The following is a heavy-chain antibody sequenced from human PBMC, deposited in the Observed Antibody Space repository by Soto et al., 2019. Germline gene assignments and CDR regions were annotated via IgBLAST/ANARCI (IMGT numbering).Heavy chain of an antibody. CDR1: GFTVSTYW. CDR2: MDQDGSGT. J-gene: IGHJ4*02. Sequence: EVQLVASGGGLVQPWGSLRLSCAAAGFTVSTYWMTWVRQPPGKGLEWVDNMDQDGSGTYYVGSVRGRFTVSRDNAKNSPYLQMNSLRVEDTAVYYFVCTVTFFIYWGEGTLVTASP. V-gene: IGHV3-7*01. D-gene: IGHD4-4*01. CDR3: VCTVTFFIY.